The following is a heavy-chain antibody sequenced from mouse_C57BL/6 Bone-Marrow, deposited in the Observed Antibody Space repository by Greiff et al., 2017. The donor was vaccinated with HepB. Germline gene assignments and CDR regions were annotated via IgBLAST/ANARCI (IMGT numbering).Heavy chain of an antibody. V-gene: IGHV1-74*01. Sequence: QVQLQQPGAELVKPGASVKVSCKASGYTFTSYWMHWVKQRPGQGLEWIGRIHPSDSDTNYNQKFKGKATLTGEKSSSTAYMHLSSLTSGDSAVYYCAIYYDSMGYGGQGTSVTVSS. D-gene: IGHD2-4*01. CDR1: GYTFTSYW. J-gene: IGHJ4*01. CDR3: AIYYDSMGY. CDR2: IHPSDSDT.